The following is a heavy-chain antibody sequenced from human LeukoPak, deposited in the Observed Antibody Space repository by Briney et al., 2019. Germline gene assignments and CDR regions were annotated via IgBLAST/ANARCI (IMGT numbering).Heavy chain of an antibody. D-gene: IGHD3-3*02. Sequence: GGSLRLSCAGSGFTFGNSWMNXXXXAXGXGLEWVAHIKQDGSDTYVDSVKGRFXISRDIAKTSLFLHMNSLTTEDSAVYYCAREHSSHFTWGQGTLVTVSS. V-gene: IGHV3-7*01. J-gene: IGHJ4*02. CDR3: AREHSSHFT. CDR1: GFTFGNSW. CDR2: IKQDGSDT.